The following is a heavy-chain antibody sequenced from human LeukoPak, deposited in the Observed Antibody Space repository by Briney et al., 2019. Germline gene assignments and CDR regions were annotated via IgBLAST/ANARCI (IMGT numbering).Heavy chain of an antibody. J-gene: IGHJ4*02. CDR1: GFTFSLYW. D-gene: IGHD3-22*01. CDR3: ARDGDTSGYTD. CDR2: IKQDGSEK. Sequence: GGPLRLSCEASGFTFSLYWMSWFRQAPGKGLEWVANIKQDGSEKYYVDSVKGRFTISRDNAKNSLYLQMNSLRADDTAVYYCARDGDTSGYTDWGQGTLVTVSS. V-gene: IGHV3-7*01.